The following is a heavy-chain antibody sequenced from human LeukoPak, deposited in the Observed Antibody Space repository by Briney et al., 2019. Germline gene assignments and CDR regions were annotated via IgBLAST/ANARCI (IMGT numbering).Heavy chain of an antibody. CDR3: AKSRNSGGDCSGGSCYHRTLDN. J-gene: IGHJ1*01. D-gene: IGHD2-15*01. CDR1: GYIFTSSW. CDR2: IYPGDSDT. Sequence: GESLQISCQGSGYIFTSSWIGWVRQMPGKGLEWMGIIYPGDSDTRYSPSFQGQVTISADKSISTAYLQCSSLKASATAMYYRAKSRNSGGDCSGGSCYHRTLDNWGQGTLVTVSS. V-gene: IGHV5-51*01.